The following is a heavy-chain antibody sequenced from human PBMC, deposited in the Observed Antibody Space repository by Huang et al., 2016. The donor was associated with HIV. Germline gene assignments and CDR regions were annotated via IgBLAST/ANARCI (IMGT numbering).Heavy chain of an antibody. J-gene: IGHJ4*02. D-gene: IGHD3-22*01. CDR1: GGSFRNFA. Sequence: QVQLVQSGAEVKKPGSSVKVSCKASGGSFRNFAIGWVRLAPGQGLEWMGGIIPTLGTANYAQKFQGRVTIIADESTSTAYMELSSLRSEDTAVYYCATVDYYDTSGPQRGYFDNWGQGTLVTVSS. V-gene: IGHV1-69*01. CDR3: ATVDYYDTSGPQRGYFDN. CDR2: IIPTLGTA.